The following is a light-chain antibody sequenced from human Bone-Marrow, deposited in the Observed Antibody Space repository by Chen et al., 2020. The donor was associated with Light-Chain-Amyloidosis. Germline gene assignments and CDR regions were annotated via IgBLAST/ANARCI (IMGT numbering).Light chain of an antibody. J-gene: IGKJ3*01. CDR3: QQYSKWPPRT. CDR1: QSVSSR. CDR2: DAS. Sequence: EIVMTQSPATLSVSPGERVTLSCRASQSVSSRLAWYQQKPGQAPRLLIYDASTRATAIPYRFSGSGSGTEFNLTISGLQSEDLAVYYCQQYSKWPPRTFGPGTKVDI. V-gene: IGKV3-15*01.